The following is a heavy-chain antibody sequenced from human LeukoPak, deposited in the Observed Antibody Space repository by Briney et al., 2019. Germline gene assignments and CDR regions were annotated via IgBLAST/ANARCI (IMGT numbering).Heavy chain of an antibody. V-gene: IGHV4-59*01. CDR1: GGSFSGYY. CDR3: AREGVEDYYDSSGYLGD. Sequence: SETLSLTCAVYGGSFSGYYWSWIRQPPGKGLEWIGYIYYSGGTNYNPSLKSRVTISVDTSRNQFSLRLSSVTAADTAVYYCAREGVEDYYDSSGYLGDWGQGTLVTVSS. CDR2: IYYSGGT. J-gene: IGHJ1*01. D-gene: IGHD3-22*01.